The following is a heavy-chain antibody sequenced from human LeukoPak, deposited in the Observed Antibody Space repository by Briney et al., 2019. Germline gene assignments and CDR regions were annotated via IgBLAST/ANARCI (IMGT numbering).Heavy chain of an antibody. D-gene: IGHD3-9*01. CDR1: GYTFTNYW. V-gene: IGHV5-51*01. CDR2: VFPDDSDT. J-gene: IGHJ4*02. CDR3: ARHKAILTGYLFDY. Sequence: GESLKISCKGFGYTFTNYWLDWVRQIPGKGLEWMGAVFPDDSDTRYSPSFQGQVTISADKSISTAYLQWSSLKASDTAMYYCARHKAILTGYLFDYWGQGTLVTVSS.